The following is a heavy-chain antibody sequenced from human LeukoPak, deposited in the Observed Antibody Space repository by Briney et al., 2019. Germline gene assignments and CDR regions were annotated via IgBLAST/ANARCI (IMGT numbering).Heavy chain of an antibody. J-gene: IGHJ4*02. V-gene: IGHV4-59*08. CDR3: ARTSYYYDSSGYSDY. D-gene: IGHD3-22*01. Sequence: PSETLSLTCTVSGGSISSYYWSWIRQPPGKGLEWIGYIYYSESTNYNPSLKSRVTISVDTSKNQFSLKLSSVTAADTAVYYCARTSYYYDSSGYSDYWGQGTLVTVSS. CDR2: IYYSEST. CDR1: GGSISSYY.